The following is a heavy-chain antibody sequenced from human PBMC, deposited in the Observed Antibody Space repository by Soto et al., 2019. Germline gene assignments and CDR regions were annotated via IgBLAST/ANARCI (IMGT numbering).Heavy chain of an antibody. J-gene: IGHJ2*01. D-gene: IGHD5-12*01. CDR1: GGTFSNYP. CDR3: ARGNHRWLQLWYFDL. Sequence: QVQLVQSGAEVKKPGSSVKVSCKASGGTFSNYPISWVRQAPGQGLEWMGGIIPIFGTVNYAQKFQGRVTITADESTSPAYRELSSLRSEDTAVYYCARGNHRWLQLWYFDLWCRGTLVTVSS. CDR2: IIPIFGTV. V-gene: IGHV1-69*12.